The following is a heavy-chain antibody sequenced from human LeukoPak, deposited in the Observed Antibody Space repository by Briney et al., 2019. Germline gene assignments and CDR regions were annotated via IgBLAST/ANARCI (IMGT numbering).Heavy chain of an antibody. CDR3: ARDLRRFAAYYFDY. J-gene: IGHJ4*02. Sequence: TGGSLRLSCAASGFTFSGYAIHWVRQAPGKGLGWVAVISSDGRDKHHADSVKGRFTISRDNSKNTLYLQTNSLRAEDTAVYYCARDLRRFAAYYFDYWGQGTLVTVSS. V-gene: IGHV3-30*03. CDR1: GFTFSGYA. D-gene: IGHD5/OR15-5a*01. CDR2: ISSDGRDK.